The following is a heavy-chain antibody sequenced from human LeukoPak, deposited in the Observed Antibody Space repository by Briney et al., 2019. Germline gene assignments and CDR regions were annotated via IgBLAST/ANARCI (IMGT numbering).Heavy chain of an antibody. CDR1: GYTLTSYD. D-gene: IGHD3-22*01. CDR3: ARIPIVLITSGGY. V-gene: IGHV1-8*01. CDR2: MNPNSGRT. J-gene: IGHJ4*02. Sequence: ASVKVSCKASGYTLTSYDINWVRQATGQGLEWMGWMNPNSGRTGYAQNFQGRITITRNTSISTAYMELSSLRSEDTAVYYCARIPIVLITSGGYWGQGTLVTVSS.